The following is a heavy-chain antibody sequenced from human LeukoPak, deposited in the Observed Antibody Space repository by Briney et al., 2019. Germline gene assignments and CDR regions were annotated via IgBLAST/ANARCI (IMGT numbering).Heavy chain of an antibody. J-gene: IGHJ4*02. V-gene: IGHV4-34*01. D-gene: IGHD3-22*01. CDR2: INHSGST. CDR1: GGSFSGYY. CDR3: ARAQRQYPYYYDSSGYYTPWFY. Sequence: SETLSLTCAVYGGSFSGYYWSWIRQPPGKGLEWIGEINHSGSTNYNPSLKSRVTISVDTSKNQFSLKLSSVTAADTAVYYCARAQRQYPYYYDSSGYYTPWFYWGQGTLVTVSS.